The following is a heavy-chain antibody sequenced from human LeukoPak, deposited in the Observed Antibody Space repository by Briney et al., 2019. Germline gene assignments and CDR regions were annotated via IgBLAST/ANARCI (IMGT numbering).Heavy chain of an antibody. J-gene: IGHJ5*02. V-gene: IGHV4-34*01. CDR1: GGSFSGYY. D-gene: IGHD3-10*01. CDR2: INHSGST. Sequence: SETLSLTCAVYGGSFSGYYWSWIRQPPGKGLEWIGEINHSGSTNYNPSLKSRVTISVDTSKNQFSLKLSSVTAADTAVYYCARRGPYYYGSGSYRGPFDPWGQGTLVTVSS. CDR3: ARRGPYYYGSGSYRGPFDP.